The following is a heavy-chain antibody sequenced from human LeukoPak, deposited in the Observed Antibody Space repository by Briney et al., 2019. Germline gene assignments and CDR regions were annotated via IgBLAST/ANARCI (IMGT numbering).Heavy chain of an antibody. CDR2: ISYTGHT. V-gene: IGHV4-31*03. D-gene: IGHD1-1*01. Sequence: PSETLSLTCTVSGGSISSGRYYWGWIRQPPGTGLEWIGYISYTGHTNSSPSLKSRVSISGATSKSQFSLKLSSVTAADTAVYYCARTYNLHGGFYMDVWGKGTTVIVS. J-gene: IGHJ6*03. CDR3: ARTYNLHGGFYMDV. CDR1: GGSISSGRYY.